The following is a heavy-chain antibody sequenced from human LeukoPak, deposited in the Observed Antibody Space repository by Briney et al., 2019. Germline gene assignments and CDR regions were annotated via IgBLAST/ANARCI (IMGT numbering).Heavy chain of an antibody. J-gene: IGHJ4*02. CDR2: INPNSGGT. CDR3: ARVGGLRYCSSTSCYTGLDY. CDR1: GYTFTGYY. D-gene: IGHD2-2*02. Sequence: ASVKVSCKASGYTFTGYYMHWVRQAPGQGLEWMGWINPNSGGTNYAQKFQGRVTMTRDTSISTAYMELSRLRSDDTAVYHCARVGGLRYCSSTSCYTGLDYWGQGTLVTVSS. V-gene: IGHV1-2*02.